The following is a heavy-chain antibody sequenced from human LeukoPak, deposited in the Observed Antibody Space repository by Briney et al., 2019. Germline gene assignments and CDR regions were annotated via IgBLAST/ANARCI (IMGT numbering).Heavy chain of an antibody. CDR1: GFTFSSYS. D-gene: IGHD3-9*01. CDR3: ARALTGYYAVGY. J-gene: IGHJ4*02. Sequence: PGGSLRLSCAASGFTFSSYSMNWVRQAPGKGLEWVSSISSSSSYIYYADSVKGRFTISRDNAKNSLYLQMNSLRAEDTAVYYCARALTGYYAVGYWGQGTLFTVSS. V-gene: IGHV3-21*01. CDR2: ISSSSSYI.